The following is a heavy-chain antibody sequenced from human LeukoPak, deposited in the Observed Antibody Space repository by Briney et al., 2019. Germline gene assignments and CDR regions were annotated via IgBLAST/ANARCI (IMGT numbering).Heavy chain of an antibody. CDR3: ARATGIAVAGSFDY. J-gene: IGHJ4*02. V-gene: IGHV3-30*04. D-gene: IGHD6-19*01. CDR1: GFTFSSYA. Sequence: GGSLRLSCAASGFTFSSYAMHWVRQAPGKGLEWVAVTSYDGSNKYYADSVKGRFTISRDNSKNTLYLQMNSLRAEDTAVYYCARATGIAVAGSFDYWGQGTLVTVSS. CDR2: TSYDGSNK.